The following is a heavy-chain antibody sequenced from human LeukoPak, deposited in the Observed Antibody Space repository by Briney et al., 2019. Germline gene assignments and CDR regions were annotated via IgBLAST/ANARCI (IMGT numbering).Heavy chain of an antibody. V-gene: IGHV4-59*01. CDR1: GASITSYY. CDR3: ARDTFGGVIPRDY. Sequence: SETLSLTCTVSGASITSYYWSWIRQPPGKGLEWIGYIYYSGSTNYNPSLKSRVTISVDTSKNQFSLKLSSVTAADTAVYYCARDTFGGVIPRDYWGQGTLVTVSS. J-gene: IGHJ4*02. CDR2: IYYSGST. D-gene: IGHD3-16*02.